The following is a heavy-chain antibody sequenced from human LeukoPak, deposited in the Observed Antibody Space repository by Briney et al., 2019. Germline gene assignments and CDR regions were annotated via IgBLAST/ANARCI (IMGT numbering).Heavy chain of an antibody. CDR2: IYHSGST. V-gene: IGHV4-4*02. CDR1: GGSISSSNR. D-gene: IGHD4-23*01. Sequence: SGTLSLTCAVSGGSISSSNRWSWVRQPPGKGLEWIGEIYHSGSTNYNPSLKSRVTISVDKSKNQFSLKLSSVTAADTAAYYCARVGVDYSGNIIKYYFDYWGQGTLVIVSS. J-gene: IGHJ4*02. CDR3: ARVGVDYSGNIIKYYFDY.